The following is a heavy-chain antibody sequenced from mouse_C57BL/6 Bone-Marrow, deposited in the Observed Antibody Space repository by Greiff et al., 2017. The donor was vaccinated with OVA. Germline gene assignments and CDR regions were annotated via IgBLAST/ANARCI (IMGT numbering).Heavy chain of an antibody. CDR1: GFTFSNYC. CDR2: IRLKSDNYAT. Sequence: EVQGVESGGGLVQPGGSMKLSCVASGFTFSNYCMNWVRQSPEKGLEWVAQIRLKSDNYATHYAVSVKGRFTITRNEFKSSVDLQLNIIRPEATEIYFCTGNYYGSSFDYWGQGTTLTVSS. J-gene: IGHJ2*01. V-gene: IGHV6-3*01. CDR3: TGNYYGSSFDY. D-gene: IGHD1-1*01.